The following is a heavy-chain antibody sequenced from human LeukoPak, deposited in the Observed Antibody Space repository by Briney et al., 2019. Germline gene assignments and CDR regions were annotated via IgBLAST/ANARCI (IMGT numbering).Heavy chain of an antibody. CDR1: GFTFSDFY. V-gene: IGHV3-11*05. J-gene: IGHJ4*02. CDR2: ISGSSSST. Sequence: GGSLTLSCAASGFTFSDFYMSWIRQAPGKGLEWVSYISGSSSSTVYADSVKGRFTISRDNAKNSLCLQMNSHRAEDTAVYYCARAQRMGGDYWGQGTLVTVSS. D-gene: IGHD3-16*01. CDR3: ARAQRMGGDY.